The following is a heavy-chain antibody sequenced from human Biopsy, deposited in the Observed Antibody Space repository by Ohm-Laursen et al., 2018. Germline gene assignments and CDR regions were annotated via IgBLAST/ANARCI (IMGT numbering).Heavy chain of an antibody. D-gene: IGHD2-15*01. CDR1: GYTFSLYH. CDR3: ARDPYCSGGNCYSPLDH. V-gene: IGHV1-2*02. Sequence: ASVKVSCKASGYTFSLYHIHWVRQAPGQGLEWMGWIDPDSGRTSFGQNFQGRVTMTSDTSTGTAYLELTRMRSDDTAVYYCARDPYCSGGNCYSPLDHWGQGTLVTVSS. J-gene: IGHJ4*02. CDR2: IDPDSGRT.